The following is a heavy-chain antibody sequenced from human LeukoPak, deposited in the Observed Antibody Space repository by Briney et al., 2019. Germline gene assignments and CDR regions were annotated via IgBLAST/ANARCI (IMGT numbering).Heavy chain of an antibody. CDR2: ISWNSGSI. J-gene: IGHJ4*02. V-gene: IGHV3-9*01. D-gene: IGHD6-19*01. CDR3: AKGTYSSGRFDY. Sequence: GRSLRLSCAASGFTFDDYAMHWVRHAPGKGLEWVSGISWNSGSIGYADSVKGRFTISRDNAKNSLYLQMNSLRAEDTALYYCAKGTYSSGRFDYWGQGTLVTVSS. CDR1: GFTFDDYA.